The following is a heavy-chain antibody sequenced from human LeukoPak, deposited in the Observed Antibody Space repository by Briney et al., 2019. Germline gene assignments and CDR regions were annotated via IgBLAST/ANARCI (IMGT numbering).Heavy chain of an antibody. CDR1: GYSSTTYA. D-gene: IGHD1-1*01. Sequence: ASVKVSCKASGYSSTTYAMHWVRQAPGQRPEWMGWISAGNGDIRYSQKFQGRVIISRDTSASTAYMELNSLRSEDTAVYYCARDSWDDVGSYFDYWGQGTLVTVSS. CDR3: ARDSWDDVGSYFDY. J-gene: IGHJ4*02. CDR2: ISAGNGDI. V-gene: IGHV1-3*01.